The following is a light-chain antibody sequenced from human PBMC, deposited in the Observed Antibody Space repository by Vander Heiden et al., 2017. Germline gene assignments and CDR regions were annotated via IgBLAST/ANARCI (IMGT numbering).Light chain of an antibody. CDR3: NSFTTGSTLVI. J-gene: IGLJ2*01. CDR1: SSDVGNFDH. V-gene: IGLV2-14*03. Sequence: QSALTQPAPVSGSPGQSITISCTATSSDVGNFDHVSWYQQHPGKAPKLMIYDVSNRPSGVSHRFSGSKSDNTASLTISGLQAEDDADYYCNSFTTGSTLVIFGGGTKLTVL. CDR2: DVS.